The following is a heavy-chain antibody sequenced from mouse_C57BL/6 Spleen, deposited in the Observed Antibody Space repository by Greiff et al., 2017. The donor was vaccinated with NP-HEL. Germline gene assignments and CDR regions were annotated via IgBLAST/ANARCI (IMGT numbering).Heavy chain of an antibody. CDR1: GYTFTSYW. CDR3: ARERGSWAPYYFDY. V-gene: IGHV1-55*01. CDR2: IYPGSGST. Sequence: QVQLKQSGAELVKPGASVKMSCKASGYTFTSYWITWVKQRPGQGLEWIGDIYPGSGSTNYNDKFKSKATLTVDTSSSTAYMQLSSLTSEDSAVYYGARERGSWAPYYFDYWGQGTTLTVSS. J-gene: IGHJ2*01.